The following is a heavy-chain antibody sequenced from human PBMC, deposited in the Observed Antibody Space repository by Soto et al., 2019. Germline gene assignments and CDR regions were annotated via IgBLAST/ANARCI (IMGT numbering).Heavy chain of an antibody. CDR3: AGVSSGWWYFYY. CDR1: GGSISSYY. V-gene: IGHV4-59*01. D-gene: IGHD6-19*01. Sequence: QVQLQESGPGLVKPSETLSLTCTVSGGSISSYYWSWIRQPPGKGLEWIGDIYYSGSTNYNPSLKSRGTISVNTSKNQFSLKLTSVTAADTAVYYCAGVSSGWWYFYYWGQGTLVTVSS. CDR2: IYYSGST. J-gene: IGHJ4*02.